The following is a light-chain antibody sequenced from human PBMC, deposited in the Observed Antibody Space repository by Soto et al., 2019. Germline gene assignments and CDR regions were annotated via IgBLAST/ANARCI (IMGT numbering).Light chain of an antibody. CDR2: DDS. J-gene: IGLJ2*01. Sequence: SYVLTQPPSVSVAPGQTARITCGGNNIGSKSVHWYQQKPAQAPVLVVYDDSDRPSGIPEQFSGSNSGNTATLTISRVEAGDEADYYCQVWDDSSNHVLFGGGTKLTVL. CDR3: QVWDDSSNHVL. CDR1: NIGSKS. V-gene: IGLV3-21*02.